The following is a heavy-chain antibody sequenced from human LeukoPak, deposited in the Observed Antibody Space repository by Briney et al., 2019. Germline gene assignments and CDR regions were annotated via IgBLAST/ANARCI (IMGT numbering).Heavy chain of an antibody. CDR1: GGSISSYY. CDR3: ASLGYSSSWPFDY. V-gene: IGHV4-59*08. Sequence: NPSETLPLTCTVSGGSISSYYWSWIRQPPGKGLEWIGYIYYSGSTNYNPSLKSRVTISVDTSKNQFSLKLSSVTAADTAVYYCASLGYSSSWPFDYWGQGTLVTVSS. D-gene: IGHD6-13*01. J-gene: IGHJ4*02. CDR2: IYYSGST.